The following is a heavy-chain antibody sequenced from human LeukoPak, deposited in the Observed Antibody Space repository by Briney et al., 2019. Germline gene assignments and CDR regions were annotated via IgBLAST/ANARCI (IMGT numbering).Heavy chain of an antibody. J-gene: IGHJ4*02. CDR2: IYADGNT. CDR1: GFIVNTNY. Sequence: GGSLRLSCVASGFIVNTNYMTWVRQAPGRGLEWVSFIYADGNTYYADSVKGRFTISRDNSKNTLYLQMNSLRAEDTAVYYCATTVVIPGFDYWGQGTLVTVSS. CDR3: ATTVVIPGFDY. D-gene: IGHD4-23*01. V-gene: IGHV3-53*01.